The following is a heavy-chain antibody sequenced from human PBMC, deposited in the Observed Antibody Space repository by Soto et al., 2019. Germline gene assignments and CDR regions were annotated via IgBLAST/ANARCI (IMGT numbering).Heavy chain of an antibody. D-gene: IGHD7-27*01. Sequence: ASETLSLTCSVSGDSIANLDYFWAWIRQPPGQALEYIGYIYKSATTYYNPSFESRVAISVDTSKSQFSLNVTSVTAADTAVYFCARGRYCLTGRCFPNWFDSWGQGALVTVSS. CDR1: GDSIANLDYF. V-gene: IGHV4-30-4*01. J-gene: IGHJ5*01. CDR3: ARGRYCLTGRCFPNWFDS. CDR2: IYKSATT.